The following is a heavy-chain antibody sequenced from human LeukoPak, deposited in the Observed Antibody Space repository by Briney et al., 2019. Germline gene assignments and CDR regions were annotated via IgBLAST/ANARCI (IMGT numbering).Heavy chain of an antibody. Sequence: GGSLRLSCAASGFTFSSYSMNWVRQAPGKGLEWVSYISSSSSTIYYADSVKGRFTISRDNAKNSLYLQMNSLRAEDTAVYYCARAGSSGYYYVGAFDIWGQGTMVTVSS. D-gene: IGHD3-22*01. CDR3: ARAGSSGYYYVGAFDI. CDR1: GFTFSSYS. J-gene: IGHJ3*02. V-gene: IGHV3-48*01. CDR2: ISSSSSTI.